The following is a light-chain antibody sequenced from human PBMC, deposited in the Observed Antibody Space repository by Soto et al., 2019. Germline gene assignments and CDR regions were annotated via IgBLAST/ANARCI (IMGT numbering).Light chain of an antibody. Sequence: DIQMTQSPSTLSASVGDRVTITCRASQSINQWLAWYQQKPGEAPKFLIYKASSLEGGVPSRFSSGSGTEFTLTISSLQPDDFATYYCQHYDNFPWTFGQGTKVEIK. J-gene: IGKJ1*01. CDR2: KAS. CDR1: QSINQW. CDR3: QHYDNFPWT. V-gene: IGKV1-5*03.